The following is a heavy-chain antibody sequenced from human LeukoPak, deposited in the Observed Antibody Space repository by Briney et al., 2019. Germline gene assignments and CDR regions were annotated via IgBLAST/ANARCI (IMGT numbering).Heavy chain of an antibody. Sequence: GGSLRLSCAASGFSVSSNYMSWVRQAPGKGPEWVSVIYSGGTTYYADSVKGRFTISRDNSKNTLYLQMNSLRAEDTAVYYCVRGQITLTLWGQGTLVTVSS. CDR3: VRGQITLTL. D-gene: IGHD3-22*01. CDR2: IYSGGTT. J-gene: IGHJ4*02. V-gene: IGHV3-53*01. CDR1: GFSVSSNY.